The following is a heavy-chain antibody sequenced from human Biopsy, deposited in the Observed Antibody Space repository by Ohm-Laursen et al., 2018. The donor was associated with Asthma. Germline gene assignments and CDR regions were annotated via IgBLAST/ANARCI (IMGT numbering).Heavy chain of an antibody. CDR3: ARGSSSRLSQWELLVSGGKRAHSYYGMDV. D-gene: IGHD1-26*01. Sequence: SDTLSLTCTVYGGSFSSNYWSWIRQTPGKGLEWLGHTHRSGYTNYNPSLSSRLTLSVDTSKNQFSLRLTSVTAADTAVYYCARGSSSRLSQWELLVSGGKRAHSYYGMDVWGQGTTVTVSS. J-gene: IGHJ6*02. CDR2: THRSGYT. V-gene: IGHV4-34*01. CDR1: GGSFSSNY.